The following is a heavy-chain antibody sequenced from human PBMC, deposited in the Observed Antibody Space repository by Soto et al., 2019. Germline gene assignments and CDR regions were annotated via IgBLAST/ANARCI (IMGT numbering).Heavy chain of an antibody. Sequence: QVQLVQSGAEVKKPGSSVKVSCRASGGTFRNYAFSWVRQAPGQGLEWMGGLITIFGLANYAQKFQGRVTITADESTTTADMELRSLRSQDTAVYYCARDIPRYYDGSGNYPAAGGMDVWGQGTTVTVSS. CDR2: LITIFGLA. CDR3: ARDIPRYYDGSGNYPAAGGMDV. CDR1: GGTFRNYA. D-gene: IGHD3-22*01. V-gene: IGHV1-69*01. J-gene: IGHJ6*02.